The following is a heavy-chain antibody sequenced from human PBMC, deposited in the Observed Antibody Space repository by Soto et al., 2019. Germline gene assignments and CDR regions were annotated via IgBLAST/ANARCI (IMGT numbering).Heavy chain of an antibody. CDR2: INPNRGGT. Sequence: ASVKVSCKASGYTFTGYYMHWVRQAPGQGLEWMGWINPNRGGTNYAQKFQGRVTMTRDTSISTAYMELSRLRSDDTAVYSCARDQGWFGELTYYYYGMDVWGQGTTVTVSS. D-gene: IGHD3-10*01. CDR3: ARDQGWFGELTYYYYGMDV. CDR1: GYTFTGYY. J-gene: IGHJ6*02. V-gene: IGHV1-2*02.